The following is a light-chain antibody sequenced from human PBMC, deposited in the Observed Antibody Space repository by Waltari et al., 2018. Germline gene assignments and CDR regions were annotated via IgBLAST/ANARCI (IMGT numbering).Light chain of an antibody. CDR3: MQAIQLPHT. J-gene: IGKJ2*01. Sequence: DIVMTQSPLSLPVTLGQPASISCTSSQSLLHSDGTTYLNWYLQRPGQPPRRLIYRLSARYSETPDRIRGSGSGSDFTLTISRVEAEDVGVYYCMQAIQLPHTFGHGTKVEIK. CDR2: RLS. V-gene: IGKV2-30*02. CDR1: QSLLHSDGTTY.